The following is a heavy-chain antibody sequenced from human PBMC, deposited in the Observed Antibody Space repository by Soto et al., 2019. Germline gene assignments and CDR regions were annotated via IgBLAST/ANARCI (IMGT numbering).Heavy chain of an antibody. CDR2: IIPLSATT. D-gene: IGHD1-26*01. CDR3: ARGGFRVWEDYGMDV. Sequence: SVKVSCKASGGTLSNNAISWVRQAPGQGLEWMGGIIPLSATTNYAQKFQGRVTITTDTSTSTAYMELRSLRSDDTAVYYCARGGFRVWEDYGMDVWGQGTTVTVSS. CDR1: GGTLSNNA. V-gene: IGHV1-69*05. J-gene: IGHJ6*02.